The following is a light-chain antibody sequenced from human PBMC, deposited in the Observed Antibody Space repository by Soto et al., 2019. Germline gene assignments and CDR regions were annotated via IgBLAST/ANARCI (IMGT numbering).Light chain of an antibody. J-gene: IGKJ5*01. Sequence: EVVLTQSPATLSLSPGERATLSCRASQSVGSYLAWFHQKPGQAPRLLIYDASNRAPGIPARFSGSGSGTDFTLTISSLDPEDFGVYYCQQRKNWPPITFGQGTRLGIK. CDR3: QQRKNWPPIT. V-gene: IGKV3-11*01. CDR2: DAS. CDR1: QSVGSY.